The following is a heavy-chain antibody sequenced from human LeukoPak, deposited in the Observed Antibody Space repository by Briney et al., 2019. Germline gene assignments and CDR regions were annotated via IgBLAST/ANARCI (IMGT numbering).Heavy chain of an antibody. CDR3: ARFNGLVRGVMGIDY. CDR1: GGSISSGGYY. CDR2: IYYSGST. V-gene: IGHV4-31*03. D-gene: IGHD3-10*01. J-gene: IGHJ4*02. Sequence: SQTLSLTCTVSGGSISSGGYYWSWIRQHPGKGLEWIGYIYYSGSTYYNPSLKSRVTIPVDTSKNQFSLKLSSVTAADTAVYYCARFNGLVRGVMGIDYWGQGTLVTVSS.